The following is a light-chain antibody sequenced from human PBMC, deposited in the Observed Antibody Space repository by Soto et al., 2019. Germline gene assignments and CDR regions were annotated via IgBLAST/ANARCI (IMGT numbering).Light chain of an antibody. V-gene: IGLV2-14*01. Sequence: QSALTQPASVSGSPGQSITISCTGSSSDVGAYNYVSWYQQHPGKVPKVMIYDVSHRPSGVSNRFSGSKSGNTASLTISGLQAEDEADYYCSSYTSSSPLYVFGTVTKLTVL. J-gene: IGLJ1*01. CDR2: DVS. CDR1: SSDVGAYNY. CDR3: SSYTSSSPLYV.